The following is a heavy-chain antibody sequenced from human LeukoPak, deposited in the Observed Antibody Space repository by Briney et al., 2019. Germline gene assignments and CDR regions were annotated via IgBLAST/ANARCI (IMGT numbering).Heavy chain of an antibody. Sequence: VGSLRLSCAASGFTLGSYAMSWVREAPGKGVEWVSVIYSGVSTYYADSVKGRFTISRDNSKNTLYLQMNSLTAEDTAVYYCARDVDPGPYTVTTGFDYWGQGNLVTASS. D-gene: IGHD4-17*01. CDR2: IYSGVST. CDR3: ARDVDPGPYTVTTGFDY. V-gene: IGHV3-66*01. CDR1: GFTLGSYA. J-gene: IGHJ4*02.